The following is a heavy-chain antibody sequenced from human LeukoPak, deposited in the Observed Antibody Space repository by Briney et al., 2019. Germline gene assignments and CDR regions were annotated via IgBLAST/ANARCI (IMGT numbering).Heavy chain of an antibody. Sequence: GASVKVSCKASGYTFTGYYMHWVRQAPGQGLEWMGWINPNSGGTNYAQKFQGRVTMTRDTSISTAYMELSRLRSDDTAVYYCASVSREGYYYYYYMDVWGKGTTVTVPS. CDR3: ASVSREGYYYYYYMDV. CDR1: GYTFTGYY. CDR2: INPNSGGT. J-gene: IGHJ6*03. D-gene: IGHD1-26*01. V-gene: IGHV1-2*02.